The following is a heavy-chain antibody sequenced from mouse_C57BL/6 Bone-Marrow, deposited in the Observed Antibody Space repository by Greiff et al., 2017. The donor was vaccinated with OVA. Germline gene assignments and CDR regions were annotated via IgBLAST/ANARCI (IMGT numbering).Heavy chain of an antibody. CDR3: ARENYYGKDY. D-gene: IGHD1-1*01. Sequence: EVHLVESEGGLVQPGSSMKLSCTASGFTFSDYYMAWVRQVPEKGLEWVANINYDGSSTYYLDSLKSRFIISRDNAKNILYLQMSSLKSEDTATYYCARENYYGKDYWGQGTLVTVSA. CDR1: GFTFSDYY. V-gene: IGHV5-16*01. J-gene: IGHJ3*01. CDR2: INYDGSST.